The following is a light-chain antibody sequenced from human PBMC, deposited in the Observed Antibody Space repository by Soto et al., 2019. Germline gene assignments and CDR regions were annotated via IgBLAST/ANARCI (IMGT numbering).Light chain of an antibody. CDR3: CSYAGTYTLL. V-gene: IGLV2-11*01. CDR1: SSDVGGYNY. Sequence: QSALTQPRSVSGSPGQSVTISCTGTSSDVGGYNYVSWYQQHPGKAPKLMIYDVSKRPSGVPDRFSCSKSGNTASLTISGLQAEDEAAYYCCSYAGTYTLLFGGGTQLTVL. J-gene: IGLJ2*01. CDR2: DVS.